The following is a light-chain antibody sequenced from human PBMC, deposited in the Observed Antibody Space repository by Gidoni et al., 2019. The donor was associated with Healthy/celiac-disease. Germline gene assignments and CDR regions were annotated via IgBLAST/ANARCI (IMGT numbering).Light chain of an antibody. CDR2: GAS. J-gene: IGKJ1*01. Sequence: DIQMTQSPSTLSASVGDRVTITCRASQSISSWLAWYQQKPGKAPKLLIYGASSLERGVPSRFSGSGSGTEFTLTISSLQPDDFATYYCQQYNSYLWTFGQGTKVEIK. CDR1: QSISSW. V-gene: IGKV1-5*01. CDR3: QQYNSYLWT.